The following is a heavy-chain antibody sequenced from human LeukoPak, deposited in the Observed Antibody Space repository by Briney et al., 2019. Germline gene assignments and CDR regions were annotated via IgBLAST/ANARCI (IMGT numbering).Heavy chain of an antibody. D-gene: IGHD3-16*02. Sequence: SETLSLTCTVSGGSINGYYWSWIRQSPGKGLESLGYIYYTGSTNYNPSLKSRVTMSVDTSRNQFFLRLSSVTAADTAVYYCARPRGLGELSLPFDYWGQGTLVTVSS. CDR1: GGSINGYY. CDR2: IYYTGST. J-gene: IGHJ4*02. V-gene: IGHV4-59*01. CDR3: ARPRGLGELSLPFDY.